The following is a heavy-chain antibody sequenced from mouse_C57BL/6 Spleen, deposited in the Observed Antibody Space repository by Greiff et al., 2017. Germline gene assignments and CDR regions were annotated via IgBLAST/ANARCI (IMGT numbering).Heavy chain of an antibody. J-gene: IGHJ3*01. V-gene: IGHV1-9*01. CDR2: ILPGSGST. CDR1: GYTFTGYW. CDR3: ARELSWFAY. Sequence: VQLQQSGAELMKPGASVKLSCKATGYTFTGYWIEWVKQRPGHGLEWIGEILPGSGSTNYNEKFKGKATFPADTSSNTAYMQRSSLKTEDSAIYYCARELSWFAYWGQGTLVTVSA.